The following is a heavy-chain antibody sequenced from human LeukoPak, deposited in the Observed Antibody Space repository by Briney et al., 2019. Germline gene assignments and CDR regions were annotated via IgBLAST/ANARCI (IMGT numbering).Heavy chain of an antibody. V-gene: IGHV3-23*01. CDR3: GKTTVGYSSGQKPAWPVDY. Sequence: GGSLRLSCEASGFTFGSHAVYWVRQAPGKGLEWVAGIFGSGGSPHYADPVKGRFTISRDNSRNTVYLQINSLRAEDTAVYYCGKTTVGYSSGQKPAWPVDYWGQGTLVTVSS. J-gene: IGHJ4*02. CDR1: GFTFGSHA. D-gene: IGHD5-18*01. CDR2: IFGSGGSP.